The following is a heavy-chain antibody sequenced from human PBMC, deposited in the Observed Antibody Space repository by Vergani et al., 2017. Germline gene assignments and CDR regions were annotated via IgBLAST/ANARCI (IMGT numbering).Heavy chain of an antibody. CDR2: ISSSGSTI. Sequence: EVQLLESGGGLVQPGGSLRLSCAASGFTFSSYAMSWVRQAPGKGLEWVSYISSSGSTIYYADSVKGRFTISRDNAKNSLYLQMNSLRAEDTAVYYCARAQVGAGDWFDPWGQGTLVTVSS. CDR3: ARAQVGAGDWFDP. CDR1: GFTFSSYA. V-gene: IGHV3-48*04. D-gene: IGHD1-26*01. J-gene: IGHJ5*02.